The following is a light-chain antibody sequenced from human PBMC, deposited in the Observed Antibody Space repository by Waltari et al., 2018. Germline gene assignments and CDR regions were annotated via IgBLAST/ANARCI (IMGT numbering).Light chain of an antibody. Sequence: QSVLTQPPSVSAAPGQKVTISCPGSRSNIGPSYVSWYQQLPGTAPKLLVYENDKRPSGIPDRFSGSKSGTSATLGITGLQTGDEADYYCGTWDSSLNGGVFGGGTKLTVL. J-gene: IGLJ2*01. CDR1: RSNIGPSY. CDR3: GTWDSSLNGGV. V-gene: IGLV1-51*02. CDR2: END.